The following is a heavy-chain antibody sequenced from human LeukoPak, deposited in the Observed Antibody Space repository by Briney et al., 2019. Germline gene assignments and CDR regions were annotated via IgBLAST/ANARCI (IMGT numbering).Heavy chain of an antibody. V-gene: IGHV3-43*01. J-gene: IGHJ4*02. CDR1: GFTFDDYD. CDR2: INWNGDNS. CDR3: ATNYNY. Sequence: QPGGSLRLSCVASGFTFDDYDMHWVRQAPGKGLEWVAFINWNGDNSHYADSVKGRFTISRDSSKNSLFLQMSGLRIEDTALYYCATNYNYWGRGTLVTVSS.